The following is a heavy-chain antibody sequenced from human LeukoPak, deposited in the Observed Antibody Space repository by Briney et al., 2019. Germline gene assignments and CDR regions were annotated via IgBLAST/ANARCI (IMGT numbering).Heavy chain of an antibody. J-gene: IGHJ5*01. D-gene: IGHD1-14*01. CDR1: GFTSSNYW. V-gene: IGHV3-74*01. CDR2: IKGDGGHT. Sequence: PGGSLRLSCAASGFTSSNYWMHWVRHARGKGLVWVSRIKGDGGHTIYADSVKGRFTTSRDNPKNTLYLQMKSLRDEDTAVYYCVRDWDHFDFDSWGQGTLVTVSS. CDR3: VRDWDHFDFDS.